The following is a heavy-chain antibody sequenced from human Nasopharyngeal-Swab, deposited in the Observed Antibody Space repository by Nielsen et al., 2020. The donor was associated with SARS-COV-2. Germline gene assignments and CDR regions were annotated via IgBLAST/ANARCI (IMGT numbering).Heavy chain of an antibody. V-gene: IGHV4-39*01. J-gene: IGHJ3*02. D-gene: IGHD3-9*01. CDR3: ARTKQKYYDILTGYPPGAFDI. CDR2: IYYSGST. Sequence: WIRQPPGKGLEWIGSIYYSGSTYSNPSLKSRVTISVDTSKNQFSLKLSSVTAADTAVYYCARTKQKYYDILTGYPPGAFDIWGQGTMVTVSS.